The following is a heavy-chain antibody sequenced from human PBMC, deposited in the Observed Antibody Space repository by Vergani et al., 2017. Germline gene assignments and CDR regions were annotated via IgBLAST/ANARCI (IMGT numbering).Heavy chain of an antibody. V-gene: IGHV4-30-4*01. Sequence: QVPLQESGPGLLKPSQTLSLTCAVSGDSITSGDYYWTWIRQPPGKGLEWIGYVHYRGTTYYNPSLMNRLTISIDTSRDQFSLNLLSVTAADTAVYYCARVDTQVPATSHFYYMDVWGKGTTVVVSS. CDR3: ARVDTQVPATSHFYYMDV. CDR1: GDSITSGDYY. CDR2: VHYRGTT. J-gene: IGHJ6*03. D-gene: IGHD6-25*01.